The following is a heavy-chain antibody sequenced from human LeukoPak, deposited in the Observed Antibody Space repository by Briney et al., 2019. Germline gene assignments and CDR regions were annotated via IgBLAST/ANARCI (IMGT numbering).Heavy chain of an antibody. CDR1: GGSMPSNTYY. V-gene: IGHV4-39*01. D-gene: IGHD6-6*01. Sequence: SETLSLTCTVSGGSMPSNTYYWGWVRQSPEKGLEWIGSIYNKVSTHYNPSLKSRVTMSVDTSRSQFSLKLTSMTAADTAIYYCVRNSSSSYFDTWGQGILVTVSS. J-gene: IGHJ4*02. CDR2: IYNKVST. CDR3: VRNSSSSYFDT.